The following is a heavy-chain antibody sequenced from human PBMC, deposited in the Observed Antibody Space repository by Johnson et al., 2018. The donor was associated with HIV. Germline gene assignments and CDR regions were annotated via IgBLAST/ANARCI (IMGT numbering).Heavy chain of an antibody. CDR1: GFTVSTNS. Sequence: VQLVESGGGVVQPGRSLRLSCAASGFTVSTNSMSWVRQAPGKGLEWVSVIYSGDNTLYADSVKGRFIVSRDNSKNTLYVQMNSLKTEDTAVYYCAKESETYGGNIGFQHAFDIWGQGTMVTVSS. V-gene: IGHV3-66*01. CDR3: AKESETYGGNIGFQHAFDI. D-gene: IGHD4-23*01. J-gene: IGHJ3*02. CDR2: IYSGDNT.